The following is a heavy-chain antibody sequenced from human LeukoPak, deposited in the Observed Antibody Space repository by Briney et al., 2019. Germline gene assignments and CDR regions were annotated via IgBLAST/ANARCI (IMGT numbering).Heavy chain of an antibody. Sequence: SETLSLTCTVSGGYICSGSYYWSWIRQPAGNGLEWVGRIYTSGSTNYNPSLKSRVTISVDTSKNQSSLKLSSVTAADTAVYYCARTQYDFWSGTYYFDYWGQGTLVTVSS. CDR1: GGYICSGSYY. CDR2: IYTSGST. V-gene: IGHV4-61*02. J-gene: IGHJ4*02. CDR3: ARTQYDFWSGTYYFDY. D-gene: IGHD3-3*01.